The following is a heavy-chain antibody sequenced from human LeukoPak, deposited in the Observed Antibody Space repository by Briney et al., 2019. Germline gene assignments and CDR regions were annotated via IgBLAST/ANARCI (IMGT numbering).Heavy chain of an antibody. CDR3: ARGEWAAEFDY. CDR2: ISSSSSYI. J-gene: IGHJ4*02. Sequence: GGPLRLSCAASGFTFSSYSMNWVRKAPGKGLEWVSSISSSSSYIYYADSVKGRFTISRDNAKNSLYLQMNSLRAEDTAVYYCARGEWAAEFDYWGQGTLVTVSS. V-gene: IGHV3-21*01. D-gene: IGHD3-3*01. CDR1: GFTFSSYS.